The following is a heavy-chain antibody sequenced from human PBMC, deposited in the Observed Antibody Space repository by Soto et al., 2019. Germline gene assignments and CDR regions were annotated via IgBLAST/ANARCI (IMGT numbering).Heavy chain of an antibody. CDR3: ARAMGADFFDY. CDR1: GFTFSNYA. J-gene: IGHJ4*02. D-gene: IGHD5-18*01. V-gene: IGHV3-23*01. CDR2: ISDNGANT. Sequence: GGSLRLSCIASGFTFSNYAMSWVRQAPGKGLEWVSTISDNGANTFIGDSMKDHFDISRDNSKNTVFLHLSTVRAEDTAIYYCARAMGADFFDYWGQGTPVTVSS.